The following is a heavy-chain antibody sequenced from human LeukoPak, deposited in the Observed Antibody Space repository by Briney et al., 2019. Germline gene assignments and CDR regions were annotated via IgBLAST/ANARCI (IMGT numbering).Heavy chain of an antibody. J-gene: IGHJ4*02. D-gene: IGHD2-2*01. CDR2: ISGNNDNP. CDR1: GYTFSNFG. V-gene: IGHV1-18*01. CDR3: ARDGTSTDDY. Sequence: ASVRVSFKTSGYTFSNFGINWVRQAPGQGPEWMGWISGNNDNPNYGQKFQGRFTVTTDSSTSTAYMELRNLRFDDTAVYYCARDGTSTDDYWGQGTLVTVSS.